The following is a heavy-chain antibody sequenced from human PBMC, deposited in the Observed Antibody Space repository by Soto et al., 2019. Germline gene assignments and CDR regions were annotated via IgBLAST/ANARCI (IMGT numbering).Heavy chain of an antibody. V-gene: IGHV3-74*01. CDR2: INSDGTTT. CDR1: GFTFSSFW. J-gene: IGHJ4*02. D-gene: IGHD1-1*01. CDR3: TRAWNGIGDY. Sequence: GGSLRLSCAASGFTFSSFWMHWVRQTPGEGLVWVSRINSDGTTTNYADSVKGRFTISRDNAKSTLYLQMDSLRAEDTAVYYCTRAWNGIGDYWGQGTLVTVSS.